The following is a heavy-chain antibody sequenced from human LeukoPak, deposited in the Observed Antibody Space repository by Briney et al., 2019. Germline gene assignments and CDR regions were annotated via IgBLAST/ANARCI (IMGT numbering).Heavy chain of an antibody. CDR3: AKRGPIYSSSPGNYFDY. V-gene: IGHV3-23*01. CDR1: GFTFSSCG. Sequence: GGSLRLSCAASGFTFSSCGMTWVRQAPGKGLEWVSSISGSDDGTYYADSVKGRFTISRDNTKNTLYLQMNSLRAEDTAVYYCAKRGPIYSSSPGNYFDYWGQGTLVTVSS. J-gene: IGHJ4*02. CDR2: ISGSDDGT. D-gene: IGHD6-6*01.